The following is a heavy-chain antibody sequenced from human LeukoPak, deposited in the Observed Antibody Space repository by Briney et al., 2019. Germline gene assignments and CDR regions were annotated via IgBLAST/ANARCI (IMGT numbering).Heavy chain of an antibody. CDR1: GFTFSSYA. D-gene: IGHD2-2*01. CDR2: ISGSGGST. Sequence: GGSLRLSCAASGFTFSSYAMSWVHQAPGKGLEWVSAISGSGGSTYYADSVKGRFTISRDNSKNTLYLQMNSLRAEDTAVYYCAKGNGYCSSTSCHNWFDPWGQGTLVTVSS. CDR3: AKGNGYCSSTSCHNWFDP. J-gene: IGHJ5*02. V-gene: IGHV3-23*01.